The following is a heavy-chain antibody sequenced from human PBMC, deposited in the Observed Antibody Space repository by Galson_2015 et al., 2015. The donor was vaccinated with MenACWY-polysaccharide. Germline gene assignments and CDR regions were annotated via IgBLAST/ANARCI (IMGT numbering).Heavy chain of an antibody. D-gene: IGHD6-19*01. J-gene: IGHJ4*02. CDR3: AKDLWHSRGWYSPYFYY. CDR2: ISGSGGST. V-gene: IGHV3-23*01. CDR1: GFTFSSYA. Sequence: SLRLSCAASGFTFSSYAMSWVRQAPGKGLEWVSAISGSGGSTYYADSVKGRFTISRDNSKNTLYLQMNSLRAEDTAVYYCAKDLWHSRGWYSPYFYYWGQGTLVTVSS.